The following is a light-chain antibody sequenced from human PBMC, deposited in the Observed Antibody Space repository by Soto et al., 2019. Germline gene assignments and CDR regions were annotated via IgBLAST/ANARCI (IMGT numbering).Light chain of an antibody. Sequence: EIVLTQSPGTLSLYPGESATLSCRASQSVTSSYIAWYQQKPGQAPRLLISGASSRATGIPDRFTGSGSETSFTLTISRLEPDDSAVYYCQQHGISHITFGQGTRLEIK. CDR3: QQHGISHIT. V-gene: IGKV3-20*01. CDR1: QSVTSSY. CDR2: GAS. J-gene: IGKJ5*01.